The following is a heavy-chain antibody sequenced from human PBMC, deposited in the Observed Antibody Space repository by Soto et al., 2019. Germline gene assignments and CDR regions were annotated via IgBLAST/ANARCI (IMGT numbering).Heavy chain of an antibody. V-gene: IGHV1-69*02. D-gene: IGHD3-10*01. CDR2: IIPILGIA. Sequence: SVKVSCKASGGTFSSYTISWVRQAPGQGLEWMGRIIPILGIANYAQKFQGRVTITADKSTSTAYMELSSLRSEDTAVYYCARVYGSGSYYPTYYYSGMDVWG. J-gene: IGHJ6*02. CDR1: GGTFSSYT. CDR3: ARVYGSGSYYPTYYYSGMDV.